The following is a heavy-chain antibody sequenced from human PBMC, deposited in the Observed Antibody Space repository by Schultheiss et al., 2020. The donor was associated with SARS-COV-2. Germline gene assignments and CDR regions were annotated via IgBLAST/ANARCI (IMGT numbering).Heavy chain of an antibody. CDR2: IKQDGSEK. D-gene: IGHD3-22*01. CDR1: GFTFGDYA. CDR3: ARDRNYYDSSGYSLGY. Sequence: GESLKISCTASGFTFGDYAMSWFRQAPGKGLEWVANIKQDGSEKYYVDSVKGRFTISRDNAKNSLYLQMNSLRAEDTALYYCARDRNYYDSSGYSLGYWGQGTLVTVSS. J-gene: IGHJ4*02. V-gene: IGHV3-7*03.